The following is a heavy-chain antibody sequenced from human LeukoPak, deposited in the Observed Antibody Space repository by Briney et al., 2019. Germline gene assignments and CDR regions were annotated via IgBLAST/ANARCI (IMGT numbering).Heavy chain of an antibody. CDR3: ARGYYDILTGHHWFDP. V-gene: IGHV3-48*03. J-gene: IGHJ5*02. CDR1: GFTVSSYE. D-gene: IGHD3-9*01. CDR2: ISSSGSTI. Sequence: GGSLRLSCAASGFTVSSYEMNWVRQAAGKGLEWVSYISSSGSTIYYADSVKGRFTISRENAKNSLSLQMNSLSAEDTAVYYCARGYYDILTGHHWFDPWGQGTLVTVSS.